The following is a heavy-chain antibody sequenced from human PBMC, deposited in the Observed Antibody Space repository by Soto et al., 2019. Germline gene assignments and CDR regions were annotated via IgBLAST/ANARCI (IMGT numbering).Heavy chain of an antibody. CDR1: GFTFSSYG. D-gene: IGHD3-22*01. CDR2: ISYDGSNK. Sequence: GGSLRLSCAASGFTFSSYGMHWVRQAPGKGLEWVAVISYDGSNKYYADSVKGRFTISRDNSKNTLYLQMNSLRAEDTAVYYCAKGKNDYYDSSGYYSDYGMDVWGQGTTVTVSS. J-gene: IGHJ6*02. CDR3: AKGKNDYYDSSGYYSDYGMDV. V-gene: IGHV3-30*18.